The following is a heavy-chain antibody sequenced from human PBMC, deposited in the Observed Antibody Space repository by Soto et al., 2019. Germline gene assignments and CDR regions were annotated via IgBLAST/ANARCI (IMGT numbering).Heavy chain of an antibody. D-gene: IGHD2-21*02. CDR2: INADNGNT. CDR1: GYTFTSYA. J-gene: IGHJ4*02. CDR3: ARSIVVVTALDY. V-gene: IGHV1-3*05. Sequence: QVQLVQSGAEEKKPGASVKVSCKASGYTFTSYAMHWVRQAPGQRLEWMGWINADNGNTKYSQKFQGRVTITRDTAASTADMELSSLRSEDTAVYYCARSIVVVTALDYWGQGTLVTISS.